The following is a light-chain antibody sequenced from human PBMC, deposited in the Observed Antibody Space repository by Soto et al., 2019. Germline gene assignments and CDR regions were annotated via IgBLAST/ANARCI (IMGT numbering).Light chain of an antibody. Sequence: DIQMTQSPSSVSASIGDTVTITCRASQDINVYFNWYQQKSGEVPKLLIYSASTLHSGVPSRFTGSGSETDFTLTITSLQPEDFATYYCQHGYVAPYSFGQGTKVDI. CDR3: QHGYVAPYS. J-gene: IGKJ2*03. V-gene: IGKV1-39*01. CDR1: QDINVY. CDR2: SAS.